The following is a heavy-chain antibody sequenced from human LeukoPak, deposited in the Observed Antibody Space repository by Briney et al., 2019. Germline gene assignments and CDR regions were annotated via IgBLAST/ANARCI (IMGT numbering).Heavy chain of an antibody. Sequence: ASVKVSCKASGYTFTGYYMHLVRQAPGQGLEWMGWINPNSGGTNYAQKFQGRVTMTRDTSISTAYMELSRLRSDDTAVYYCARPYDSSGYYYLDYWGQGTLVTVSS. CDR3: ARPYDSSGYYYLDY. V-gene: IGHV1-2*02. D-gene: IGHD3-22*01. CDR2: INPNSGGT. J-gene: IGHJ4*02. CDR1: GYTFTGYY.